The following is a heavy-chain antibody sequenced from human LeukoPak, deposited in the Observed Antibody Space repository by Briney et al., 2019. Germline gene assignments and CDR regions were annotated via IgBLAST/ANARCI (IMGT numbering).Heavy chain of an antibody. CDR1: GGSISSSAW. CDR2: IHRSGST. D-gene: IGHD6-13*01. V-gene: IGHV4-4*02. J-gene: IGHJ4*02. Sequence: SGTLSLTCAVSGGSISSSAWWCWVRQPPGKGLEWIGEIHRSGSTYYNPSLESRLTMSLDKSKNQFSLNLYSVTAADTAVYFCVTGGSSWNEYWGQGTLVTVSS. CDR3: VTGGSSWNEY.